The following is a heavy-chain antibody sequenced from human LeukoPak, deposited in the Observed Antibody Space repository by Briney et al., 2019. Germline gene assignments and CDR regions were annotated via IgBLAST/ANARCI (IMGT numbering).Heavy chain of an antibody. Sequence: SETLSLTCTVSGGSISSSSYYWGWIRQPPGKGLEWIGSIYYSGSTYYNPSLKSRVTISVDTSKNQFSLKLSSVTAADTAVYYCARLLYGSGSYSNIFDSWGQGTLVTVSS. CDR3: ARLLYGSGSYSNIFDS. D-gene: IGHD3-10*01. CDR2: IYYSGST. CDR1: GGSISSSSYY. J-gene: IGHJ4*02. V-gene: IGHV4-39*01.